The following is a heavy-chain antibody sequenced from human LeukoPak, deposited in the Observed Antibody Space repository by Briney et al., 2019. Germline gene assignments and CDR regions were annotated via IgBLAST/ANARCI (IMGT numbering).Heavy chain of an antibody. V-gene: IGHV1-18*01. CDR1: GYSFPSYG. Sequence: ASVTVSCKASGYSFPSYGISWVRQATGQGLEWMGWISAYNGNTQYAQKPQGRVTMTTDTSTSTADMELRSLRSDDTVVYYCGGDQGCDDSEDYFDYWGQGNLVTVSS. CDR2: ISAYNGNT. J-gene: IGHJ4*02. D-gene: IGHD3-3*01. CDR3: GGDQGCDDSEDYFDY.